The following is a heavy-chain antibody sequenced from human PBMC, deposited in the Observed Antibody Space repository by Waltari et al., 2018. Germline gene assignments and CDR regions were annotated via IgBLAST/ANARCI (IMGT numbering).Heavy chain of an antibody. V-gene: IGHV3-21*01. Sequence: EVQLVESGGGLVKPGGSLRLTCAASGFTFRSYSMNWVRQAPGEGVEWVSSISSSSSYRYDADAVKGRFTISRDNAKNTLHLQMNSLRVEDTAVYYCARVKFLEWLPQPAVLDYGGQGSLVIVSS. CDR3: ARVKFLEWLPQPAVLDY. D-gene: IGHD3-3*01. J-gene: IGHJ4*02. CDR2: ISSSSSYR. CDR1: GFTFRSYS.